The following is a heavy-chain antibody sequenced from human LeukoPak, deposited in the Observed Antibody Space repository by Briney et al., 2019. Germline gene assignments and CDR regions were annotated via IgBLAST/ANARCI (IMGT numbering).Heavy chain of an antibody. V-gene: IGHV3-23*01. CDR3: ATDRAATTVTTPGDY. CDR2: ISGSGGST. CDR1: GFTFSNYA. D-gene: IGHD4-17*01. J-gene: IGHJ4*02. Sequence: PGGSLRLSCAASGFTFSNYAMSWVRQAPVKGMEWVSTISGSGGSTYYADSVKGRFTISRDNSKNILYLQMNSLRAEDTAVYYCATDRAATTVTTPGDYWGQGALVTVSS.